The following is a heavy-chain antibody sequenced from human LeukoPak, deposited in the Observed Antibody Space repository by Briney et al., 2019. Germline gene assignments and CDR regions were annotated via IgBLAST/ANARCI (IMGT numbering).Heavy chain of an antibody. D-gene: IGHD5-24*01. CDR2: ITPSGGT. CDR1: GYTFTSYA. V-gene: IGHV1-2*02. CDR3: ARDRYGDGFAHFDY. J-gene: IGHJ4*02. Sequence: ASVKVSCKASGYTFTSYAMHWGRQAPGQGLEWMGWITPSGGTNYPQKFQGRVAITRDTSITTAYMDLIRLTSDDTAVYYCARDRYGDGFAHFDYWGQGALVTVSS.